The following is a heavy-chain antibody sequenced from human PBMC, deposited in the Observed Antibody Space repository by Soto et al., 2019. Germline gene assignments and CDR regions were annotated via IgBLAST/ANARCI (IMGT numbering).Heavy chain of an antibody. D-gene: IGHD3-22*01. V-gene: IGHV3-33*01. CDR3: ARDPYYYDSSGYFLFDY. J-gene: IGHJ4*02. CDR2: IWYDGSNK. CDR1: VFTVSSYG. Sequence: GALRRSGAASVFTVSSYGMHWVRQGPGKGLEWVAVIWYDGSNKYYAASVKGRFTISRDNSKNTLYLQMNSLRAEDTAVYYCARDPYYYDSSGYFLFDYWGQGTLVTVSS.